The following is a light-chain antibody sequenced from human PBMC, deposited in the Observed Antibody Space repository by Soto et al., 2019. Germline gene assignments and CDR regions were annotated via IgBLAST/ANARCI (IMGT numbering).Light chain of an antibody. V-gene: IGKV3-15*01. CDR3: QQYNNWPWT. CDR1: QSVSSN. Sequence: EIVMTQSPATLSVSPGDRATLSCRASQSVSSNLAWYQQKPGQAPRLLIYGASTRATGIPARFSDSGSGTESTLTISSLQSEDSAVYYCQQYNNWPWTFGQGTKVEIK. CDR2: GAS. J-gene: IGKJ1*01.